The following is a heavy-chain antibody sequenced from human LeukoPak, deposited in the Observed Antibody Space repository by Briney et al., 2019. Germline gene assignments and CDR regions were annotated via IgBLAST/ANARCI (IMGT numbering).Heavy chain of an antibody. D-gene: IGHD3-10*01. V-gene: IGHV3-23*01. CDR2: ITGSGGST. J-gene: IGHJ4*02. CDR1: GFTFDNFA. CDR3: ARELFDFDY. Sequence: GGSLRLSCAASGFTFDNFAMTWVRQAPGKGLEWVSEITGSGGSTYYADSVKGRFTISRANSKNTLYLQMNSLRAEDTAIYYCARELFDFDYWGQGTLVTVSS.